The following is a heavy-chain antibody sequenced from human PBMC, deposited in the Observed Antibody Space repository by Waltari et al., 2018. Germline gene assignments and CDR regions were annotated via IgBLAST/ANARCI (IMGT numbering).Heavy chain of an antibody. D-gene: IGHD3-3*01. CDR2: IKQDGSEK. V-gene: IGHV3-7*01. CDR3: AAHYDFWSGYPDNYMDV. J-gene: IGHJ6*03. Sequence: EVQLVESGGGLVQPGGSLRLSCAASGFTFSSYWMSWVRQAPGKGLEWVANIKQDGSEKYYVDSVKGRFTISRDNAKNSLYLQMNSLRAEDTAVYYCAAHYDFWSGYPDNYMDVWGKGTTVTVSS. CDR1: GFTFSSYW.